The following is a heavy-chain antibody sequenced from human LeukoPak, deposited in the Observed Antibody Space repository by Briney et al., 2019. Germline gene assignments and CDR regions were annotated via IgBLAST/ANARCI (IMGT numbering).Heavy chain of an antibody. V-gene: IGHV4-39*07. CDR2: IYYSGST. Sequence: SETLSLTCTVSGGSISSSSYYWGWIRQPPGKGLEWIGSIYYSGSTNYNPSLKSRVTISVDTSKNQFSLKLSSVTAADTAVYYCARFGPHSSGWYRNWYFDLWGRGTLVTVSS. D-gene: IGHD6-19*01. CDR1: GGSISSSSYY. J-gene: IGHJ2*01. CDR3: ARFGPHSSGWYRNWYFDL.